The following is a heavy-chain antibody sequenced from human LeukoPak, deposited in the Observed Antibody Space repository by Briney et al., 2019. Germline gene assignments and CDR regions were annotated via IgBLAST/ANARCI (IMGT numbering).Heavy chain of an antibody. CDR2: ISRDGTTT. J-gene: IGHJ4*02. D-gene: IGHD1-26*01. CDR3: TRDGVGASHDY. V-gene: IGHV3-74*01. Sequence: GGSLRLSCAASGFTFSTYWMHWVRQTPGKGLVWVSRISRDGTTTTYADSVKGRFTISRDNAKNTLYLEMNSLRAEDTAVYFCTRDGVGASHDYWGQGTLVTVSS. CDR1: GFTFSTYW.